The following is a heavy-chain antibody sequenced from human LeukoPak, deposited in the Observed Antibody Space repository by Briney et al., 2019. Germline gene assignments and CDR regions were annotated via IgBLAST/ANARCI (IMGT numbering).Heavy chain of an antibody. CDR2: INPNSGGT. D-gene: IGHD4-23*01. V-gene: IGHV1-2*02. CDR3: ARVSSRAVVTPTFDY. Sequence: GASVKVSCKASGGTFSSYAISWVRQAPGQGLEWMGWINPNSGGTNYAQKFQGRVTMTRDTSISTAYMELSRLRSDDTAVYYCARVSSRAVVTPTFDYWGQETLVTVSS. J-gene: IGHJ4*02. CDR1: GGTFSSYA.